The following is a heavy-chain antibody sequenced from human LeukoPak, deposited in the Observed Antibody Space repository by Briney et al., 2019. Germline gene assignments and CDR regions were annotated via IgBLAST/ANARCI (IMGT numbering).Heavy chain of an antibody. V-gene: IGHV4-31*03. J-gene: IGHJ6*02. CDR1: GGSISSGSYY. CDR3: ARDRYDSYPMDV. Sequence: SETLSLTCTVSGGSISSGSYYWSWIRQHPGKGLEWIGYAHNSGSTYYNPSLKSRISISVDTSKNQFSLKLSSVTAADTAVYYCARDRYDSYPMDVWGQGTTVTVSS. D-gene: IGHD3-3*01. CDR2: AHNSGST.